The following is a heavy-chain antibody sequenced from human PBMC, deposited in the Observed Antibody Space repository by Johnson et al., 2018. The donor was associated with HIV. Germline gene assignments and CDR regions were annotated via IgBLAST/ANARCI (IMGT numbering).Heavy chain of an antibody. J-gene: IGHJ3*02. CDR3: AKPPLITMIVVVADGANAFDI. CDR2: FSYDASNT. CDR1: GFTFTSYA. D-gene: IGHD3-22*01. Sequence: VQLVGSAGGLVQPGGSLRLSCPASGFTFTSYAMHWVRQPPLQRLEGAAVFSYDASNTYYAASVKVRCTTPRHNSKNTLYLQMNSLGAEDTAVYYCAKPPLITMIVVVADGANAFDIWGQGTMVTVSS. V-gene: IGHV3-30-3*02.